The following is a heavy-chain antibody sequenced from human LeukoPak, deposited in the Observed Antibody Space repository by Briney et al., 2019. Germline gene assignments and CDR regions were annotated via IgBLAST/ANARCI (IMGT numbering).Heavy chain of an antibody. CDR1: GCSISSGDYY. J-gene: IGHJ5*02. Sequence: TTSETLSLTCTVSGCSISSGDYYWSWIRQPPGKGLEWIAYMYYSGSTYYNPSLKSRVTMSADTSKNQLSLKLTSVTAADTAVYYCARPYYYDSRIDPWGQGILVTVSS. D-gene: IGHD3-22*01. CDR3: ARPYYYDSRIDP. CDR2: MYYSGST. V-gene: IGHV4-30-4*01.